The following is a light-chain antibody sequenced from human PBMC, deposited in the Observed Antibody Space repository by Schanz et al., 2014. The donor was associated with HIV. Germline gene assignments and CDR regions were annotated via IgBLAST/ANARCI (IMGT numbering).Light chain of an antibody. CDR3: QQRINWPPGYT. CDR1: QSVRSRY. J-gene: IGKJ2*01. V-gene: IGKV3D-20*02. Sequence: EIVLTQSPGTLSLSPGERATLSCRASQSVRSRYLAWYQQKPGQAPRLLIYATSSRATGIPDRFSGSGSGTDFTLTISSLEPEDFAVYYCQQRINWPPGYTFGQGTKLEIK. CDR2: ATS.